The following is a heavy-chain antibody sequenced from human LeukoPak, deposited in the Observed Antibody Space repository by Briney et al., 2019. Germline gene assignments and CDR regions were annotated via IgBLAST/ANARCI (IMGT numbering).Heavy chain of an antibody. V-gene: IGHV3-48*04. D-gene: IGHD5-24*01. CDR3: ARAGEMRYMDV. J-gene: IGHJ6*03. Sequence: GGPLRLSCAASGFTFSSYWMSWVRQAPGKGLEWVSHIKGNGATTYYADSVRGRFTISRDNAKNSLFLQMNSLRVDDTATYYCARAGEMRYMDVWGKGTAVAVS. CDR1: GFTFSSYW. CDR2: IKGNGATT.